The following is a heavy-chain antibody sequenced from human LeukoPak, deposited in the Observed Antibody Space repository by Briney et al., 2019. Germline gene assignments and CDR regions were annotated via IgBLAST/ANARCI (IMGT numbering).Heavy chain of an antibody. J-gene: IGHJ6*02. D-gene: IGHD6-13*01. V-gene: IGHV4-61*02. CDR1: GGSISSGSYY. CDR3: ARGDIAAAVNLDV. Sequence: PSETLSLTCTVSGGSISSGSYYWSWIRQPTGKGLEWIGRIYTSGSTNYNPSLKSRVTISVDTSKNQFSLKLSSVTAADTAVYYCARGDIAAAVNLDVWGQGTTVTVSS. CDR2: IYTSGST.